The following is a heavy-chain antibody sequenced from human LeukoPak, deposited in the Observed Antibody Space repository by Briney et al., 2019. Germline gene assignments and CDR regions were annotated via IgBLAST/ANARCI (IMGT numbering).Heavy chain of an antibody. CDR1: GYTFTSYY. CDR3: ARDLEGAQPMGAFDI. Sequence: GASVKVSCKASGYTFTSYYMHWVRQAPGQGLEWMGIINPSGGSTSYAQRFQGRVTMTRDTSTSTVYMELSSLRSEDTAVYYCARDLEGAQPMGAFDIWGQGTMVTVSS. CDR2: INPSGGST. J-gene: IGHJ3*02. V-gene: IGHV1-46*01. D-gene: IGHD1-26*01.